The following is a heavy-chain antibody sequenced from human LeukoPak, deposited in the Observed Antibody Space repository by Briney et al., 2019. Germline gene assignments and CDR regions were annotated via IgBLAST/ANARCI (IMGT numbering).Heavy chain of an antibody. CDR3: AKDAYTTVTTEGEGY. CDR2: ISYDGSNK. CDR1: GFTFSSYG. J-gene: IGHJ4*02. V-gene: IGHV3-30*18. D-gene: IGHD4-17*01. Sequence: PGGSLRLSCAASGFTFSSYGMHWVRQAPGKGLEWVAVISYDGSNKYYADSVKGRFTISRDNSKNTLYLQMNSLRAEDTAVYYCAKDAYTTVTTEGEGYWGQGTLVTVSS.